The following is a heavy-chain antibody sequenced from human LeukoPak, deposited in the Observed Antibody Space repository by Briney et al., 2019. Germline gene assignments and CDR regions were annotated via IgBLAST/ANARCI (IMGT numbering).Heavy chain of an antibody. V-gene: IGHV3-30-3*01. Sequence: PGGSLRLSCAASGFTFSPYAMHWVRQAPGKGLEWVAVISNDGSNKWYADSVKGRFTISRDNAKNSVYLQMNSLRAEDTAVYYCAGRGCTNGLCHFDYWGQGTLVTVSS. CDR3: AGRGCTNGLCHFDY. CDR1: GFTFSPYA. CDR2: ISNDGSNK. D-gene: IGHD2-8*01. J-gene: IGHJ4*02.